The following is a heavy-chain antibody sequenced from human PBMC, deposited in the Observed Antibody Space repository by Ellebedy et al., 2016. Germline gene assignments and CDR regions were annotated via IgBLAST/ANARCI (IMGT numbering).Heavy chain of an antibody. V-gene: IGHV1-3*01. Sequence: ASVKVSCKASGYTFTSYAMHWVRQAPGQRLEWMGWINAGNSNTKYSQKFQGRVTITRDTSASTAYMELSSLRSEDTAVYYCARDRVAAHDYWGQGTLVTVSS. CDR2: INAGNSNT. J-gene: IGHJ4*02. CDR1: GYTFTSYA. CDR3: ARDRVAAHDY. D-gene: IGHD6-6*01.